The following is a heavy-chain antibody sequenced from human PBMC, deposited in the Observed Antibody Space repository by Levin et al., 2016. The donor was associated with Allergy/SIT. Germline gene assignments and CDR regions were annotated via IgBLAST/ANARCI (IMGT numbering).Heavy chain of an antibody. CDR1: GFTFSSYA. CDR3: AKQLVIQGAFDC. V-gene: IGHV3-23*01. D-gene: IGHD2-21*01. J-gene: IGHJ4*02. CDR2: ISGNSENS. Sequence: GESLKISCAASGFTFSSYAMSWVRQAPGKGLEWVATISGNSENSYYVDSLKGRFDISRDNSNLTLSLHMSSLGVDDTAIYYCAKQLVIQGAFDCWGPGTLVTVSS.